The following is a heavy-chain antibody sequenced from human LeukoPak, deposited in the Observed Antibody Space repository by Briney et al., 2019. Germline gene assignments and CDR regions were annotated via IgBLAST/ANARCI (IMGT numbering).Heavy chain of an antibody. CDR1: GLTFDDYA. J-gene: IGHJ4*02. Sequence: GRSLRLSCAASGLTFDDYAMHWVRQAPGKGLEWVSGISWNSGSIGYADSVKGRFTISRDNAKNSLYLQMNSLRAEDMALYYCAKAPRSSGADYFDYWGQGTLVTVSS. CDR3: AKAPRSSGADYFDY. V-gene: IGHV3-9*03. D-gene: IGHD6-19*01. CDR2: ISWNSGSI.